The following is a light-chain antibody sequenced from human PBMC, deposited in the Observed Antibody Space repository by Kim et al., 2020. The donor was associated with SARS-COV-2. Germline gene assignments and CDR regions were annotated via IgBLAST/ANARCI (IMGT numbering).Light chain of an antibody. V-gene: IGLV3-1*01. J-gene: IGLJ2*01. CDR3: QAWDSSTVV. CDR2: QDS. Sequence: LSPVQTARITCSGDNLGDKYACWYPHTPVPSPVLVIYQDSKRPSGIPARFSRSNSANTATLTISGTQAMDEADYYCQAWDSSTVVFGGGTQLTVL. CDR1: NLGDKY.